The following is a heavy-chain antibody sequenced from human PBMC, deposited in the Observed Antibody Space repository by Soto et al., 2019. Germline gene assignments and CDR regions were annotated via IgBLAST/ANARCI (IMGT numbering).Heavy chain of an antibody. CDR1: GGSISSGGYS. Sequence: SETLSLTCAVSGGSISSGGYSWSWIRQPPGKGLEWIGYIYHSGSTYYNPSLKSRVTISVDRSKNQFSLKLSSVTAADTAVYYCARGSQAQQLVRRLEYFDYWGQGTLVTVSS. V-gene: IGHV4-30-2*01. D-gene: IGHD6-13*01. J-gene: IGHJ4*02. CDR3: ARGSQAQQLVRRLEYFDY. CDR2: IYHSGST.